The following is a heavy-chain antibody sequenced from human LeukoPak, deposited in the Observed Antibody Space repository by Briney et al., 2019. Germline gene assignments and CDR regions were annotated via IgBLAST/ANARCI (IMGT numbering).Heavy chain of an antibody. Sequence: PVASVKVSCKASGGTFSSYAISWVRQAPGQGLEWMGRIIPILGIANYAQKFQGRVTITADKSTSTAYMELSSLRSEDTAVYYCARFSCGSYSPCDPWGQGTLVTVSS. CDR1: GGTFSSYA. J-gene: IGHJ5*02. D-gene: IGHD1-26*01. CDR3: ARFSCGSYSPCDP. V-gene: IGHV1-69*04. CDR2: IIPILGIA.